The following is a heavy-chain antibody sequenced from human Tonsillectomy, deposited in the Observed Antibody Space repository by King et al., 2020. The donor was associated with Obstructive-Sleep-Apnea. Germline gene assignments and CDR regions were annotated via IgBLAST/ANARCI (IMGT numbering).Heavy chain of an antibody. CDR1: GFTFSSYA. CDR3: ARDTAYYYDSSGYYPSPFDY. CDR2: ISGSGGST. J-gene: IGHJ4*02. D-gene: IGHD3-22*01. V-gene: IGHV3-23*04. Sequence: DVQLVESGGGLVQPGGSLRLSCAASGFTFSSYAMSWVRQAPGKGLEWVSVISGSGGSTYYADSVKGRFTISRDNSKNTLYLQMNSLRAEDTAVYYCARDTAYYYDSSGYYPSPFDYWGQGTLVTVSS.